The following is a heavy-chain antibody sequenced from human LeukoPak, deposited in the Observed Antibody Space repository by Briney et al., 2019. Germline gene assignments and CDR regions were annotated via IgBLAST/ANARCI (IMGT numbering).Heavy chain of an antibody. J-gene: IGHJ4*02. CDR2: IYSGGST. D-gene: IGHD2-2*01. CDR3: ARGALEDVVVPAAIAVLYFDY. Sequence: GGSLRLSCAASGFTVSSNYMSWVRQAPGKGLEWVSVIYSGGSTYYADSVKGRFTISRDNSKNTLYLQMNSLRAEDTAVYYCARGALEDVVVPAAIAVLYFDYWGQGTLVTVSS. CDR1: GFTVSSNY. V-gene: IGHV3-66*01.